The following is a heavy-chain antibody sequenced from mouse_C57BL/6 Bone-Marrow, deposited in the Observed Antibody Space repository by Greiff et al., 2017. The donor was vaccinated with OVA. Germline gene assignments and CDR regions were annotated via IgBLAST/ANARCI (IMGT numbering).Heavy chain of an antibody. Sequence: QVQLKQPGAELVRPGSSVKLSCKASGYTFTSYWMHWVKQRPIQGLEWIGNIDPSDSETHYNQKFKDKATLTVDKSSSTAYMQLSSLTSEDSAVYYCARSPVVGMDYWGQGTSVTVSS. D-gene: IGHD1-1*01. V-gene: IGHV1-52*01. CDR3: ARSPVVGMDY. CDR2: IDPSDSET. J-gene: IGHJ4*01. CDR1: GYTFTSYW.